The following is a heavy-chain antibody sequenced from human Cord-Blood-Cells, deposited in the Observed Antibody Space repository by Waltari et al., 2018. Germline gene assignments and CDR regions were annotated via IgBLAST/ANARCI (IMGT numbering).Heavy chain of an antibody. CDR1: GGSISRSSYY. CDR2: IYYSGST. D-gene: IGHD1-26*01. Sequence: QLQLQESGPGLVKPSETLSITCTVSGGSISRSSYYWAWIRQPPGKGLEWIGSIYYSGSTYYNPSLKSRVTISVDTSKNQFSLKLSSVTAADTAVYYCARHSGIVGATFDYWGQGTLVTVSS. CDR3: ARHSGIVGATFDY. J-gene: IGHJ4*02. V-gene: IGHV4-39*01.